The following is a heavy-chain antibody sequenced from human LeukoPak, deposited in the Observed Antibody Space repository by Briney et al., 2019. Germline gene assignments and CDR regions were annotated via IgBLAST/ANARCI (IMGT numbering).Heavy chain of an antibody. D-gene: IGHD2-8*01. Sequence: GSLRLSCAASGFTFSSNGMHWVRQAPGKGLEWVAVISSDGSKEYYGDFVKGRFTISRDNSKNMLYLQMNSLRAEDSGVYYCAKSGGYCTDGICYHFDYWGQGTLVTVSS. V-gene: IGHV3-30*18. CDR3: AKSGGYCTDGICYHFDY. CDR2: ISSDGSKE. CDR1: GFTFSSNG. J-gene: IGHJ4*02.